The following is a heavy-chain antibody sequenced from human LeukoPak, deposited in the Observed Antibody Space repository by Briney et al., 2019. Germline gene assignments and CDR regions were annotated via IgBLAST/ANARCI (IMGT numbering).Heavy chain of an antibody. D-gene: IGHD5-18*01. J-gene: IGHJ4*02. CDR1: GYTFTSYY. Sequence: ASVKVSCKASGYTFTSYYMHWVRQAPGQGLEWMGIINPSGDSTSYAQKFQGRVTMTRDMSTSTVYMELSSLRSEDTAVYYCARLFPIERRYSYGGTLIDYWGQGTLVTVSS. CDR3: ARLFPIERRYSYGGTLIDY. V-gene: IGHV1-46*01. CDR2: INPSGDST.